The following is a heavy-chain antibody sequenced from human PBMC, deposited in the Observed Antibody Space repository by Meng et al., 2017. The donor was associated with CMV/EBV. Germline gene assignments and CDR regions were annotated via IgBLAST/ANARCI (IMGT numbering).Heavy chain of an antibody. J-gene: IGHJ6*02. V-gene: IGHV1-2*02. D-gene: IGHD3-16*01. CDR2: INPNSGGT. Sequence: ASVQVSCKASGYTFTGYYMHWVRQAPGHGLEWMGWINPNSGGTNYAQKFQGRVTMTRDTSISTAYMELSRLRSDDTAVYYCARDTPFVMPLYYYYYYGMDVWGQGTTVTVSS. CDR1: GYTFTGYY. CDR3: ARDTPFVMPLYYYYYYGMDV.